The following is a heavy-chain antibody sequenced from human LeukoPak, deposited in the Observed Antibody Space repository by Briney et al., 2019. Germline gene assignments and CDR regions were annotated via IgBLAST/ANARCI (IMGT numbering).Heavy chain of an antibody. CDR2: ISYDGRNK. CDR1: GFTFNNYG. CDR3: AKGPLRGTAAAIDY. Sequence: GKSLRLSCAASGFTFNNYGMLWVRQAPGKGLEWVVVISYDGRNKHYPDSVKGRFTISRDISTDTLWLQMDSLRTEDTAVYYCAKGPLRGTAAAIDYWGQGTLVTVSS. D-gene: IGHD2-2*01. J-gene: IGHJ4*02. V-gene: IGHV3-30*18.